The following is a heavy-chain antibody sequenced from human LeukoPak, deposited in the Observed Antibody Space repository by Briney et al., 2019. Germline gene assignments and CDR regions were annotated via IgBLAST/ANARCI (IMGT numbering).Heavy chain of an antibody. V-gene: IGHV1-18*01. CDR2: ISAYNGNT. D-gene: IGHD2-2*01. CDR1: GYTFSNYD. J-gene: IGHJ4*02. Sequence: AASVKVSCKDSGYTFSNYDITWVRQAPGQALEWMEWISAYNGNTNYAQKLQGRVTLTTDTSTSTAYMELRSLRSDDTSVYYCARDYQRHLYLYYFDYWGQRTLVTVSS. CDR3: ARDYQRHLYLYYFDY.